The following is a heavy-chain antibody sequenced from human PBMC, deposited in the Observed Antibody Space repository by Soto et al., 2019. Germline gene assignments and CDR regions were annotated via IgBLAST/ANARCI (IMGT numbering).Heavy chain of an antibody. V-gene: IGHV3-30*18. Sequence: QVQLVESGGGVVQPGRSLRLSCAASGFTFSSYGMHWVRQAPGKGLELVAVISYDGSNKYYADSVKGRFTISRDNSKKAFYLQMNSLSAEDTAVYYCAKPGGLRFLEWLSGDAFGIWGQGTMVTVSS. CDR2: ISYDGSNK. CDR1: GFTFSSYG. D-gene: IGHD3-3*01. CDR3: AKPGGLRFLEWLSGDAFGI. J-gene: IGHJ3*02.